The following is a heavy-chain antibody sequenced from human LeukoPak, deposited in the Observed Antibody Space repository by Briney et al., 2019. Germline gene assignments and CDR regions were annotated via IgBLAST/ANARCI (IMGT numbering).Heavy chain of an antibody. D-gene: IGHD2-2*01. J-gene: IGHJ4*02. V-gene: IGHV1-18*01. Sequence: ASVKVSCKASGYTFSNYGISWVRQAPGQGLERMGWISAYNVNTNFAQKLQGRVTMTTDTSTNPAYMELRSLRSDDTAVYYCASWAGYCASNNCYATSLDYWGQGTLVTVSA. CDR2: ISAYNVNT. CDR1: GYTFSNYG. CDR3: ASWAGYCASNNCYATSLDY.